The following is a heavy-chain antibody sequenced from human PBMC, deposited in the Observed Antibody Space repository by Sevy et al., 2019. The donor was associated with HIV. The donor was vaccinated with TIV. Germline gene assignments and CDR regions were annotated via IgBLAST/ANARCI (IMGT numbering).Heavy chain of an antibody. CDR1: GFTPSTYG. J-gene: IGHJ4*02. D-gene: IGHD2-8*01. CDR2: IGYDGSNK. CDR3: ARDPRMYGDYLLAYFDY. Sequence: GGSLRLSCAASGFTPSTYGMRWVRQAPGKGLEWVAVIGYDGSNKYYADSVRGRFTISRDNSKNTLFLQMDSLRGEDTAVYYCARDPRMYGDYLLAYFDYWGQRTLVTVSS. V-gene: IGHV3-33*01.